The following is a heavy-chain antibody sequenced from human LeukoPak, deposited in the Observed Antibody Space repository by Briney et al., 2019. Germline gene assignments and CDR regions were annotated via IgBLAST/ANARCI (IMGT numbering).Heavy chain of an antibody. D-gene: IGHD1-14*01. J-gene: IGHJ4*02. CDR3: ARASTTFDD. V-gene: IGHV4-59*01. Sequence: SETLSLTCSVSGGSITGYYWTWIRQPPGKGLEWIGYISDGGSTNYNASLRRRVSISIDTSKNQFSLKLSSVTAADTAVYFCARASTTFDDWGQGTLVTVSS. CDR2: ISDGGST. CDR1: GGSITGYY.